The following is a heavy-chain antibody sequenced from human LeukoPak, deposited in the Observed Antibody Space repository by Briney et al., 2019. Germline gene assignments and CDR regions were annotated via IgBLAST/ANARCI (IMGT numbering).Heavy chain of an antibody. CDR3: ARVGGSNYYYYGMDV. J-gene: IGHJ6*02. CDR1: GGSVSSASYY. V-gene: IGHV4-61*01. D-gene: IGHD3-10*01. Sequence: SETLSLTCTVSGGSVSSASYYWTWIRQPPGMGLEWIGYIYASGNTNYDPSLKSRVTISVDTSKNQFSLKLSSVTAADTAVYYCARVGGSNYYYYGMDVWGQGTTVTVSS. CDR2: IYASGNT.